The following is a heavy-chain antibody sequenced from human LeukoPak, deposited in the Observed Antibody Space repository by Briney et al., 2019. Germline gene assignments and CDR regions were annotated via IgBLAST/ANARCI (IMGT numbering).Heavy chain of an antibody. J-gene: IGHJ4*02. CDR2: ISYDGSNK. CDR1: GSTFSSYA. D-gene: IGHD5-24*01. CDR3: ARVPRGMATTYFDY. Sequence: TGGSLRLSCAASGSTFSSYAMHWVRQAPGKGLEWVAVISYDGSNKYYADSVKGRFTISRDNSKNTLYLQMNSLRAEDTAVYYCARVPRGMATTYFDYWGQGTLVTVSS. V-gene: IGHV3-30*01.